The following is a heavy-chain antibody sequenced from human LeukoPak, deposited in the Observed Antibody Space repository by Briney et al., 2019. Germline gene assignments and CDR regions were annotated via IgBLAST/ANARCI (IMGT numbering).Heavy chain of an antibody. D-gene: IGHD3-10*01. V-gene: IGHV4-59*08. CDR1: GGSISSYY. Sequence: SETLSLTCTVSGGSISSYYWSWIRQPPGKELEWIGSIYYSGSTNYNPSLKSRVTISVDTSKNQFSLKLSSVTATDTAVYYCARGIGFGEFSFDYWGQGTLVTVSS. CDR2: IYYSGST. CDR3: ARGIGFGEFSFDY. J-gene: IGHJ4*02.